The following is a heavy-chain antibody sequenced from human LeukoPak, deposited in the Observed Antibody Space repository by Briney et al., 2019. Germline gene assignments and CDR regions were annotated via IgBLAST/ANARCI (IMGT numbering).Heavy chain of an antibody. CDR3: ARDPQGYHGMDV. J-gene: IGHJ6*02. D-gene: IGHD6-13*01. CDR1: GFTFSIYA. V-gene: IGHV3-23*01. Sequence: GGSLRLSCAASGFTFSIYAMSWVRQAPGKGLEWVSSISGTSGNTYYADSVKGRFAISRDNSKDTLYLQMNSLRAEDTAVYYCARDPQGYHGMDVWGQGTTVTVSS. CDR2: ISGTSGNT.